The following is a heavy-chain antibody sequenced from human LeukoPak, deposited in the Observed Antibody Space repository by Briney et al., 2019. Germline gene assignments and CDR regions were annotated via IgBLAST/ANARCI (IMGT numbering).Heavy chain of an antibody. J-gene: IGHJ4*02. CDR1: GYTLTELS. Sequence: ASVKVSCKVPGYTLTELSMHWVRQAPGKGLEWMGGFDPEDGETIYAQKFQGRVTMTEDTSTDTAYMELSSLRSEDTAVYYCATGGPYCSGGSCYSAYWGQGTLVTVSS. V-gene: IGHV1-24*01. CDR3: ATGGPYCSGGSCYSAY. D-gene: IGHD2-15*01. CDR2: FDPEDGET.